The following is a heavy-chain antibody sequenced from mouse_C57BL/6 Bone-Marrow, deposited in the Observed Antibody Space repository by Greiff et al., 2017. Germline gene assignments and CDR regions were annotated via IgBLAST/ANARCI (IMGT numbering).Heavy chain of an antibody. V-gene: IGHV14-4*02. J-gene: IGHJ2*01. Sequence: VQLQQSGAELVRSGASVKLSCTASGFNIKDYYMHWVNQRPEQGLEWIGWIDPENGDTEFAPKFQGKATMTADTSSNTAYLQLSSLTSEDTAVYYCNAGYYGSSRLDYWGQGTTLTGSS. D-gene: IGHD1-1*01. CDR3: NAGYYGSSRLDY. CDR1: GFNIKDYY. CDR2: IDPENGDT.